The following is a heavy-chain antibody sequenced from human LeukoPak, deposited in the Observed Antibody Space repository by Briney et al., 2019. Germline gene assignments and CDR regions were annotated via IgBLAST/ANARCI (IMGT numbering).Heavy chain of an antibody. V-gene: IGHV1-69*13. CDR3: AGYGDAYYFDY. CDR2: IIPIFGTA. CDR1: GGTFSSYA. J-gene: IGHJ4*02. D-gene: IGHD4-17*01. Sequence: SVKVSCKASGGTFSSYAISWVRQAPGQGLEWMGGIIPIFGTANYAQKFRGRVTITADESTSTAYMELSSLRSEDTAVYYCAGYGDAYYFDYWGQGTLVTVSS.